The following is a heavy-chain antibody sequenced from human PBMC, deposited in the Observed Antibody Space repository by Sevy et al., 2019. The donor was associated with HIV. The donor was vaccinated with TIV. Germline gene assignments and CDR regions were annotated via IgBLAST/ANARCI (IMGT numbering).Heavy chain of an antibody. J-gene: IGHJ6*03. CDR1: GYTFTSYG. D-gene: IGHD6-13*01. CDR3: ARGTIADYYMDV. CDR2: ISAYNGNK. Sequence: ASVKVSCKASGYTFTSYGISWVRQAPGQGLEWMGWISAYNGNKNYAQTLQGRVTMTTDTSTSTAYMELRSLRSDDTAVYYCARGTIADYYMDVWGKGTTVTVSS. V-gene: IGHV1-18*04.